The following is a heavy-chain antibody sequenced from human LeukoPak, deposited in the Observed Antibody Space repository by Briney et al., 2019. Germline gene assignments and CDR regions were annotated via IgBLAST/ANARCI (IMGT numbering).Heavy chain of an antibody. CDR1: GFTFSDFF. J-gene: IGHJ6*02. D-gene: IGHD6-19*01. CDR2: TGGSGTPI. Sequence: GGSLRLSCAASGFTFSDFFMSWIRQAPGKGLEWVSYTGGSGTPIYYADSVKGRFTVSRDNAKNALYLQMNSLRADDTAVYYCAREWVAVAAYSGGMDVWGQGNTVTVSS. CDR3: AREWVAVAAYSGGMDV. V-gene: IGHV3-11*01.